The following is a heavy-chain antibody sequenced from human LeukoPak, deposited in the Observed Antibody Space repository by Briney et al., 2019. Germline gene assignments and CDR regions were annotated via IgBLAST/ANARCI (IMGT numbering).Heavy chain of an antibody. CDR1: GDSMNTYY. CDR2: IYTSGNT. J-gene: IGHJ5*01. D-gene: IGHD6-19*01. Sequence: SETLSLTCTVSGDSMNTYYWSWIRQPAGKGLEWIGRIYTSGNTNYNPSLKSRVTMSVDTSKNQFSLRLRSVTAADTAVYYCARDPENTGWYYNWFDSWGQGTLVTVSS. V-gene: IGHV4-4*07. CDR3: ARDPENTGWYYNWFDS.